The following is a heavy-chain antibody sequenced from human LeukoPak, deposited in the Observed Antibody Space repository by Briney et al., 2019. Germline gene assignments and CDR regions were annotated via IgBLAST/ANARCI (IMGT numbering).Heavy chain of an antibody. Sequence: GGSLRLSCAVSGSTFSTYGMHWVRQAPGKGLEWVAFIRYDGSYKYYADSVKGRFTISRDNSKNTLYLQMNSLRAEDTAVYYCAKFPHYCSNYAPDYWGQGTLVTVSS. CDR3: AKFPHYCSNYAPDY. D-gene: IGHD4-11*01. CDR2: IRYDGSYK. V-gene: IGHV3-30*02. CDR1: GSTFSTYG. J-gene: IGHJ4*02.